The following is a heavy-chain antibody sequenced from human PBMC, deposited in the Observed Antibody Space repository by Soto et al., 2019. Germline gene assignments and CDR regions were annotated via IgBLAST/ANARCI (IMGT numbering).Heavy chain of an antibody. V-gene: IGHV3-23*01. CDR1: GFICSSYD. Sequence: PGGSLRLSCAASGFICSSYDISWVRQAPGKGLEWVSTILVDGRTFYVDSVKGRFTISRDSSQNTVYLQMNSLTAGDTALYYCAKATATGGGAFDICGQGTMVTVS. D-gene: IGHD2-8*02. J-gene: IGHJ3*02. CDR3: AKATATGGGAFDI. CDR2: ILVDGRT.